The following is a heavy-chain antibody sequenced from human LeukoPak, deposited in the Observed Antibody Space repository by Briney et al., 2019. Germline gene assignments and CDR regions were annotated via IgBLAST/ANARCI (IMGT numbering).Heavy chain of an antibody. V-gene: IGHV3-23*01. CDR3: AKKADYDFWSGYSTLDY. CDR2: ISGSGGST. J-gene: IGHJ4*02. CDR1: GFTFSSYA. Sequence: GGSLRLSCAASGFTFSSYAMSWVRQAPGKGLEWVSAISGSGGSTYYADSVKGRFTISSDNSRNTLYLQMNSLRAEDTAVYYCAKKADYDFWSGYSTLDYWGQGTLVTVSS. D-gene: IGHD3-3*01.